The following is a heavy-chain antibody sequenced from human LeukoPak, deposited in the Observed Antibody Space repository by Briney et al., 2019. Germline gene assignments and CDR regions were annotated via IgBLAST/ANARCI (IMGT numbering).Heavy chain of an antibody. V-gene: IGHV1-18*01. J-gene: IGHJ6*02. Sequence: ASVKVSCKASGYTFRSLGISWVRQAPGQGLEWIGWISVYNGKTNYAQKFQGRVNMTTDSSSTAYMELRSLRSDDRAVCYCASINYDFWSRGLDVWGQGTTVTVSS. CDR2: ISVYNGKT. CDR1: GYTFRSLG. CDR3: ASINYDFWSRGLDV. D-gene: IGHD3-3*01.